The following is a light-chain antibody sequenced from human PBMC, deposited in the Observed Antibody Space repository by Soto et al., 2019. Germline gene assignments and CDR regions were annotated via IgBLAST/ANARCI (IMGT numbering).Light chain of an antibody. V-gene: IGLV2-23*01. CDR2: EGS. CDR1: SSDVGSYNL. CDR3: CSYAGSSTNV. J-gene: IGLJ1*01. Sequence: QSALTQPASVSGSPGQSITISCTGTSSDVGSYNLVSWYQQHPGKAPKLMIYEGSKRPSGVSNRFSGSKSGNTASLTISGLQAEDEAHYYCCSYAGSSTNVFGTGTKLTVL.